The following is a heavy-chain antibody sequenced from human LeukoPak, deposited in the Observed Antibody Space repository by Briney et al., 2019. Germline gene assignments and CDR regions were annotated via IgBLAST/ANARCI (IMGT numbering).Heavy chain of an antibody. V-gene: IGHV3-48*03. D-gene: IGHD5-24*01. CDR1: GVSFSSYA. Sequence: PGGSLRLSCAASGVSFSSYAMSWVRQAPGKGLEWVSYIISIVSTIYYADSVQGRFTISRDNAKNSLYLQMNSLRAEDTAVYYCARDGSSERWLQLRVFDIWGQGTMVTVSS. CDR2: IISIVSTI. CDR3: ARDGSSERWLQLRVFDI. J-gene: IGHJ3*02.